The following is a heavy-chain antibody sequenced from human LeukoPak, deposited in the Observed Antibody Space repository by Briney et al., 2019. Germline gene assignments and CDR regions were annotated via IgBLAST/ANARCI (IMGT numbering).Heavy chain of an antibody. CDR2: ISGSGSST. CDR3: AKGSAPYGSGSYSDY. J-gene: IGHJ4*02. CDR1: GFTFSSYA. D-gene: IGHD3-10*01. V-gene: IGHV3-23*01. Sequence: GGSLRLSCAASGFTFSSYAMSWVRQAPGKGLEWVSGISGSGSSTFYADSVKGRFTISRDNSKNTLYLQMNSLGAEDAAVYYCAKGSAPYGSGSYSDYWGQGTLVTVSS.